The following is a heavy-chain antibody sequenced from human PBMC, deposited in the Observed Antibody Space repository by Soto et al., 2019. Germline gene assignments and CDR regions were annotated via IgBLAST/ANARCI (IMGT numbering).Heavy chain of an antibody. J-gene: IGHJ2*01. CDR2: INWNSGDI. Sequence: EMQLVESGGGLVQPGRSLRLSCAASGFTFEDFALHWVRQAPEKGLEWVSGINWNSGDIDYADSVRGRFTISRDNAKNALYLQMNSLRAEDAAFYYCVKDIGASGAYWYFDLWGRGTLVTVSS. CDR3: VKDIGASGAYWYFDL. V-gene: IGHV3-9*01. CDR1: GFTFEDFA. D-gene: IGHD2-8*02.